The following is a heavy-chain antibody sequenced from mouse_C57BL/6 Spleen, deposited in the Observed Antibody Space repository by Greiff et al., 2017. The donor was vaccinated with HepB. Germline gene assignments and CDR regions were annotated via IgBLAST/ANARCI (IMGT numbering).Heavy chain of an antibody. V-gene: IGHV10-3*01. CDR3: VRGEGYDGYSAWFAY. CDR2: IRSKSSNYAT. CDR1: GFTFNTSA. J-gene: IGHJ3*01. Sequence: EVQLVESGGGLVQPQGSLKLSCAASGFTFNTSAMHWVRQAPGKGLEWVARIRSKSSNYATYYDDSVKDRFTISRDDSQSMLYLQMNNLKTEDTAMYYCVRGEGYDGYSAWFAYWGQGTLVTVSA. D-gene: IGHD2-3*01.